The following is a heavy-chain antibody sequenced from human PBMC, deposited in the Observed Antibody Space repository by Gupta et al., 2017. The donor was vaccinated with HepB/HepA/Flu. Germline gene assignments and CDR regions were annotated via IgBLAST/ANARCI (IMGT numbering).Heavy chain of an antibody. CDR1: GFTFSNAW. CDR3: TTTDIVVVPAAADFDY. Sequence: EVQLVESGGGLVKPGGSLRLSCAASGFTFSNAWMSWVRQAPGKGLEWVGRIKSKTDGGTTDYAAPVKGRFTISRDDSKNTLYLQMNSLKTEDTAVYYCTTTDIVVVPAAADFDYWGQGTLVTVSS. CDR2: IKSKTDGGTT. V-gene: IGHV3-15*01. J-gene: IGHJ4*02. D-gene: IGHD2-2*01.